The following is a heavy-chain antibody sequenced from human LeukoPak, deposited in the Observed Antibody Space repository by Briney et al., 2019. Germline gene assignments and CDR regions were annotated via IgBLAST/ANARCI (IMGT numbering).Heavy chain of an antibody. CDR2: INKDGSEK. J-gene: IGHJ4*02. Sequence: PGRSLRLSCAASGFTFSTFWMTWVRQAPGKGLEWVAGINKDGSEKYYVDSVKGRFTISRDNAKNSLYLQMNSLRAEDTAVYYCARDSYDVGFYFEYWGQGTLVTVSS. CDR1: GFTFSTFW. V-gene: IGHV3-7*01. D-gene: IGHD3-16*01. CDR3: ARDSYDVGFYFEY.